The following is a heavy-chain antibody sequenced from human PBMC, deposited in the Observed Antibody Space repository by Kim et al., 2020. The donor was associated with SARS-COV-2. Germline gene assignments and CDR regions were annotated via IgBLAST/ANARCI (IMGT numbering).Heavy chain of an antibody. CDR2: FYPEDGET. J-gene: IGHJ6*02. V-gene: IGHV1-24*01. D-gene: IGHD6-13*01. Sequence: ASVKVSCKVSGYTLTELSMHWVRQAPGKGLEWMGGFYPEDGETIYAQKFQGRVTMTEDTSTDTAYMELSSLRSEDTAVYYCATVGIAAAGYYGMDVWGQGTTVTVSS. CDR3: ATVGIAAAGYYGMDV. CDR1: GYTLTELS.